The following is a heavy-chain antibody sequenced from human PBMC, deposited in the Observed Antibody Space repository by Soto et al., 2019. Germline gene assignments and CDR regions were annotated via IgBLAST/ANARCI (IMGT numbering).Heavy chain of an antibody. CDR2: MFPGDSTT. CDR3: ARVVIGYCSSTSCPADY. V-gene: IGHV5-51*01. J-gene: IGHJ4*02. D-gene: IGHD2-2*01. CDR1: GFTFTAYW. Sequence: GESLKISCKGSGFTFTAYWIGWVRQMPGKGLEWMGIMFPGDSTTRYSPSLQGQVTMSADKSISTAYLQWNSLKASDTAMYYCARVVIGYCSSTSCPADYWGQGALVTVSS.